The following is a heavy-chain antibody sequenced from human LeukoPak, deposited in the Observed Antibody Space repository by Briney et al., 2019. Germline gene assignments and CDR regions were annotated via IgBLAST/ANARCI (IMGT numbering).Heavy chain of an antibody. CDR3: ARDRILTY. V-gene: IGHV3-23*01. CDR2: ISGSGGST. J-gene: IGHJ4*02. D-gene: IGHD2-15*01. Sequence: GGSLRLSCAASGFTFSSNVMSWVRQAPGKGLEWASVISGSGGSTYYADSVKGRFTISRDNSKNTLYLQMNSLRAEDTALYYCARDRILTYWGQGTLVTVSS. CDR1: GFTFSSNV.